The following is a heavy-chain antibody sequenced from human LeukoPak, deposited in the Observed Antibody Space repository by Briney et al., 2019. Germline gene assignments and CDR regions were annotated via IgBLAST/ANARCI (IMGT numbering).Heavy chain of an antibody. CDR3: ARRWTVTYAEWWFDP. CDR2: IYSSVTT. V-gene: IGHV4-4*07. Sequence: SETLSLTCTVSGGSISSFYWSWIRQPAGKGLEWIGRIYSSVTTTYNPSLKGRITMSLDTSKNQFSLKLSSVTAADTAVYYCARRWTVTYAEWWFDPWGQGTLVTVSS. CDR1: GGSISSFY. J-gene: IGHJ5*02. D-gene: IGHD4-17*01.